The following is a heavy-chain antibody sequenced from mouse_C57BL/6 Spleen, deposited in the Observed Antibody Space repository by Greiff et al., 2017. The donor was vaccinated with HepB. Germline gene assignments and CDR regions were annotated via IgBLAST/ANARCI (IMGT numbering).Heavy chain of an antibody. CDR2: INPNNGGT. J-gene: IGHJ2*01. Sequence: EVQLQQSGPELVKPGASVKMSCKASGYTFTDYNMHWVKQSHGKSLEWIGYINPNNGGTSYNQKFKGKATLTVNTSSSTAYMELRSLTSEDSAVYYCARGGYGSSYFDYWGQGTTLTVSS. V-gene: IGHV1-22*01. CDR1: GYTFTDYN. D-gene: IGHD1-1*01. CDR3: ARGGYGSSYFDY.